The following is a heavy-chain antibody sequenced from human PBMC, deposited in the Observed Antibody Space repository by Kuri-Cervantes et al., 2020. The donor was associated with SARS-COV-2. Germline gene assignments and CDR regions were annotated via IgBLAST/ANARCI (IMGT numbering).Heavy chain of an antibody. CDR3: AREPQGYSGYDYFDY. D-gene: IGHD5-12*01. Sequence: GESLKISCAASGFTISSYNMNWVRQAPGKGLEWVSSLSSSSSYIYYADSVKGRFTISRDNAKNSLYLQMNSLRAEDTAVYYCAREPQGYSGYDYFDYWGQGTLVTVSS. J-gene: IGHJ4*02. CDR1: GFTISSYN. CDR2: LSSSSSYI. V-gene: IGHV3-21*01.